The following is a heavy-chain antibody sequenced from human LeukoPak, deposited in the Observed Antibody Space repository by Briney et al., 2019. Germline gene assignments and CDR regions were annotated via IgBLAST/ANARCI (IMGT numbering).Heavy chain of an antibody. Sequence: GGSLRLSCAASGFTFSSYSMNWVRQAPGKGLEWVSYISSSSSTIYYADSAKGRFTISRDNAKNSLYLQMNSLRAEDTAVYYCATLATTNAFDIWGQGTMVTVSS. CDR3: ATLATTNAFDI. V-gene: IGHV3-48*01. D-gene: IGHD1-26*01. CDR1: GFTFSSYS. CDR2: ISSSSSTI. J-gene: IGHJ3*02.